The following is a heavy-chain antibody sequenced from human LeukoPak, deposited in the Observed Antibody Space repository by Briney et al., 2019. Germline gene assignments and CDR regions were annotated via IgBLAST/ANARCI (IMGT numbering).Heavy chain of an antibody. CDR2: IIPIFGIA. J-gene: IGHJ4*02. D-gene: IGHD3-22*01. Sequence: SVTVPCTASGGTFSSYAISWVRQAPGQGLEWMGRIIPIFGIANYAQKFQGRVTITADKSTSTAYMELSSLRSEDTAVYYCAREVGGDYYDSSGYYYEWGQGTLVTVSS. CDR1: GGTFSSYA. CDR3: AREVGGDYYDSSGYYYE. V-gene: IGHV1-69*04.